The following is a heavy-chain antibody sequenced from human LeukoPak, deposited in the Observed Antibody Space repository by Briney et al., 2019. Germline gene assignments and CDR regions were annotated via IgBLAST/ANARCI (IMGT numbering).Heavy chain of an antibody. J-gene: IGHJ4*02. CDR1: GFTFSGSA. V-gene: IGHV3-73*01. Sequence: PGGSLRLSCAASGFTFSGSAMHWVRQASGKGLEWVGRIRSKANSYATAYAASVKGRFTISRDDSKNTAYLQMNSLKTEDTAVYYCTSYYDYVWGSYRYPDASPNLDYWGQGTLVTVSS. CDR3: TSYYDYVWGSYRYPDASPNLDY. D-gene: IGHD3-16*02. CDR2: IRSKANSYAT.